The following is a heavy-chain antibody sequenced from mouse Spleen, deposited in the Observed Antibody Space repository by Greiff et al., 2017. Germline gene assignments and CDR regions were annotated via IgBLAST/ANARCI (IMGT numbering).Heavy chain of an antibody. CDR2: IWSGGST. J-gene: IGHJ4*01. V-gene: IGHV2-2*01. CDR1: GFSLTSYG. D-gene: IGHD2-14*01. Sequence: VQLQQSGPGLVQPSQSLSITCTVSGFSLTSYGVHWVRQSPGKGLEWLGVIWSGGSTDYNAAFISRLSISKDNSKSQVFFKMNSLQADDTAIYYCASRYDGIDYAMDYWGQGTSVTVSS. CDR3: ASRYDGIDYAMDY.